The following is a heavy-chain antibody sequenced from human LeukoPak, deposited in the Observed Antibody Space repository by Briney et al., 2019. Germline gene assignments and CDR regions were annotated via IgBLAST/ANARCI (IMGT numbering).Heavy chain of an antibody. CDR3: AREGIQWLGRSNPNLHAFDI. D-gene: IGHD6-19*01. Sequence: GGSLRLSCAASGFTFSSYAMHWVRQAPGKGLEWVAVISYDGSNKYYADSVKGRFTISRDNSKNTLYLQMNSLRAEDTAVYYCAREGIQWLGRSNPNLHAFDIWGQGTMVTVSS. V-gene: IGHV3-30-3*01. J-gene: IGHJ3*02. CDR2: ISYDGSNK. CDR1: GFTFSSYA.